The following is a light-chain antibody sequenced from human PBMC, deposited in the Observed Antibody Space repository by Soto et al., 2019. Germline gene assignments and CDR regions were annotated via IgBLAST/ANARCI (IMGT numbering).Light chain of an antibody. CDR3: QQSYSIPWT. CDR1: QSVPRTY. Sequence: DIVLTQSPGSLSLSPGERATLSCRASQSVPRTYLAWYQQKPGQTPSLLIYGASTRATGIPDRFSGSGSGTDFTLTISRLEPEDFGVYYCQQSYSIPWTFGQGTKVEIK. J-gene: IGKJ1*01. V-gene: IGKV3-20*01. CDR2: GAS.